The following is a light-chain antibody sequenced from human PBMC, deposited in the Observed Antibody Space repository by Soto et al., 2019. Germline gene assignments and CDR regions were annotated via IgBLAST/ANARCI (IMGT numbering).Light chain of an antibody. V-gene: IGKV2-30*02. CDR2: EVS. CDR1: QSLIHSDGSTY. CDR3: MQGTHWPWT. J-gene: IGKJ1*01. Sequence: DVVMTQSPLSLPVTLGQPASISCRSSQSLIHSDGSTYLNWFQQRPGQSPRRLIYEVSDPDSRVSERFRGSELGADFTLVISRVEAEDVGVYYCMQGTHWPWTFGQGTEVEIK.